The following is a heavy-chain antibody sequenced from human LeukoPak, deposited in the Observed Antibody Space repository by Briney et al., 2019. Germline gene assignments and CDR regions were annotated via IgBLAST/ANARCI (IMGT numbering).Heavy chain of an antibody. CDR3: ARGYYSNYIDY. CDR2: IYTSGST. Sequence: PSQTLSLTCTVSGGSISSGSYYWSWIRQPAGKGLEWIGRIYTSGSTNYNPSLKNRVTISVDTSKNQFSLKLSSVTAADTAVYYCARGYYSNYIDYWGQGTLVTVSS. V-gene: IGHV4-61*02. J-gene: IGHJ4*02. D-gene: IGHD4-11*01. CDR1: GGSISSGSYY.